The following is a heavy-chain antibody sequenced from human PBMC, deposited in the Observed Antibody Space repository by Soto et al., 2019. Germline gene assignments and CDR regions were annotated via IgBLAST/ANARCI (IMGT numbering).Heavy chain of an antibody. CDR2: ISSTTNYI. CDR3: ARESEDLTSNFDY. V-gene: IGHV3-21*06. J-gene: IGHJ4*02. Sequence: WGSLRLSCAASGFTFARYSINWFRHSPFKWLEWVSSISSTTNYIYYGDSMKGRFTISRDNAKNSLYLEMNSLRAEDTAVYYCARESEDLTSNFDYWGQGTLVTVSS. CDR1: GFTFARYS.